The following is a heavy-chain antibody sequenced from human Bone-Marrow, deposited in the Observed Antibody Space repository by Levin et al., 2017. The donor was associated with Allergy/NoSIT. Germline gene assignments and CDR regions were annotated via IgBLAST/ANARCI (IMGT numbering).Heavy chain of an antibody. CDR3: ARGLLYNWNRHYYYGMDV. V-gene: IGHV3-11*01. Sequence: GGSLRLSCAASGFTFSDYYMSWIRQAPGKGLEWVSYISSSGSTIYYADSVKGRFTISRDNAKNSLYLQMNSLRAEDTAVYYCARGLLYNWNRHYYYGMDVWGQGTTVTVSS. D-gene: IGHD1-20*01. CDR2: ISSSGSTI. CDR1: GFTFSDYY. J-gene: IGHJ6*02.